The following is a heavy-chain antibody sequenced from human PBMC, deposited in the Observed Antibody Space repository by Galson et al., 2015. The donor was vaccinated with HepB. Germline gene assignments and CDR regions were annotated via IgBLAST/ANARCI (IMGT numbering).Heavy chain of an antibody. J-gene: IGHJ3*02. CDR2: ISGRGDST. V-gene: IGHV3-23*01. CDR1: GFTFSGYV. Sequence: SLRLSCAPSGFTFSGYVMSWVRQAPGKGLEWVSSISGRGDSTYYADSVRGRFTISRDTSKNTVYLQMNSLRAEDTAVYHCAKDRYCGSTGCIDAFDIWGRGTMVTVSS. D-gene: IGHD2-2*01. CDR3: AKDRYCGSTGCIDAFDI.